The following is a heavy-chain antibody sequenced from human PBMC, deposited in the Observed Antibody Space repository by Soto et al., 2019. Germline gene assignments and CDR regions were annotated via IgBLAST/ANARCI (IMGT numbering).Heavy chain of an antibody. CDR3: AHRRHYNGKWNEGSFDY. D-gene: IGHD1-1*01. CDR2: IYWDDDK. CDR1: GFSLTTSGVG. Sequence: QITLKESGPTLVQPTQTLTLTCTFSGFSLTTSGVGVGWIRQPPGKALEWLVLIYWDDDKRYNPSLKSRITITKDTYNNQVVLTMTNMDPVDTATSYCAHRRHYNGKWNEGSFDYWGQRTLVTVS. V-gene: IGHV2-5*02. J-gene: IGHJ4*02.